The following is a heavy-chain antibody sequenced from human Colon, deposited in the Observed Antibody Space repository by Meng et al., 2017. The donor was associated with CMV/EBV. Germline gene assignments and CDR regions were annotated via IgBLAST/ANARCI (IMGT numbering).Heavy chain of an antibody. CDR2: IYHSGVT. Sequence: GAVSSSSFYWAWIRQPPGKGLEWIGKIYHSGVTYYTPSLKSRVTMSLDSSKNQVFLKLNSVTAADTAIYFCARNIVVGGWFDPWGQGTLVTVSS. V-gene: IGHV4-39*07. J-gene: IGHJ5*02. D-gene: IGHD2-2*01. CDR3: ARNIVVGGWFDP. CDR1: GAVSSSSFY.